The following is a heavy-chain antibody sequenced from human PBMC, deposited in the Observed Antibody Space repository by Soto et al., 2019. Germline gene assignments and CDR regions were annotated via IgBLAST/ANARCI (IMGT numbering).Heavy chain of an antibody. D-gene: IGHD4-17*01. CDR3: ASPTVTPKYGMDV. CDR2: TSSRGSTI. CDR1: GFTFSDYY. V-gene: IGHV3-11*01. Sequence: QVQLVESGGGLVKPGGSLRLSCAASGFTFSDYYMSWIRQAPGKWLEWVAYTSSRGSTIYYADSVKGRFTISRDNAKNSLYLQMTSLRAEDTAVYYCASPTVTPKYGMDVWGQGTTVTVSS. J-gene: IGHJ6*02.